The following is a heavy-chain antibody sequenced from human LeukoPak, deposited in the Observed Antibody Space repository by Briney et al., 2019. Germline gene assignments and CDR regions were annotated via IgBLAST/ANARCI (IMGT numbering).Heavy chain of an antibody. V-gene: IGHV4-30-4*01. CDR2: IYYSGST. Sequence: SETLSLTCTVSGGSISSGDYYWSWIRQPPGKGLEWIGYIYYSGSTYYNPSLKSRVTISVDTSKNQFSLKLSSVTAAGTAVYYCARAGRHYYDSSGYSPGAFDIWGQGTMVTVSS. CDR3: ARAGRHYYDSSGYSPGAFDI. CDR1: GGSISSGDYY. J-gene: IGHJ3*02. D-gene: IGHD3-22*01.